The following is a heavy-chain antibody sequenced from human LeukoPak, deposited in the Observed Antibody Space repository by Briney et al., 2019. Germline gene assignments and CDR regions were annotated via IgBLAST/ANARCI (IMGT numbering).Heavy chain of an antibody. V-gene: IGHV3-48*01. CDR1: GFTFNTYT. CDR3: AKGWWELLDAFDI. CDR2: ISGSSGII. J-gene: IGHJ3*02. D-gene: IGHD1-26*01. Sequence: GGSLRLSCAASGFTFNTYTMNWVRQAPGKGLEWVSYISGSSGIIDYADSVRGRFTISRDNAKNSLYLQMNSLRAEDTAVYYCAKGWWELLDAFDIWGQGTMVTVSS.